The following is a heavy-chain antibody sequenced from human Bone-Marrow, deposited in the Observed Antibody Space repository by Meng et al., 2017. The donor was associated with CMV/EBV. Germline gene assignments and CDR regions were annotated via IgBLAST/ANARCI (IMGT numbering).Heavy chain of an antibody. J-gene: IGHJ4*02. V-gene: IGHV3-15*01. CDR3: TKTDVLSGYYHYFDY. D-gene: IGHD3-3*01. CDR2: IKRKPDGGTV. Sequence: FSFSDAWMTWVRQGPGKGLEWVGRIKRKPDGGTVDYAAPVKGRFTISRDDSKNTVYLQMNSLKTEDTAMYYCTKTDVLSGYYHYFDYWGQGTLVTVSS. CDR1: FSFSDAW.